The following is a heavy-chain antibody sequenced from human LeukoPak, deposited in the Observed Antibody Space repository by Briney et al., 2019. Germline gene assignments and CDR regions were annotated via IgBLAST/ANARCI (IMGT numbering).Heavy chain of an antibody. CDR2: INPSGGST. CDR1: GYTFTSYY. J-gene: IGHJ6*02. Sequence: GASVKVSCKASGYTFTSYYMDWVRQAPGQGLEWMGIINPSGGSTSYAQKFQGRVTMTRDTSTSTVYMELSSLRSEDTAVYYCASAGIAVAGNHYGMDVWGQGTTVTVSS. V-gene: IGHV1-46*01. CDR3: ASAGIAVAGNHYGMDV. D-gene: IGHD6-19*01.